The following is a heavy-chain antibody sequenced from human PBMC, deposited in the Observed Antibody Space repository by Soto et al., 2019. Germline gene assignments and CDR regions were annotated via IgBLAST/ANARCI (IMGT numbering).Heavy chain of an antibody. CDR2: ISAYNGNT. D-gene: IGHD3-10*01. V-gene: IGHV1-18*01. CDR1: GYTFTSYG. J-gene: IGHJ5*02. CDR3: ARTRLVRGDLGVFLDWFAP. Sequence: ASVKVSCKASGYTFTSYGISWVRQAPGQGLEWMGWISAYNGNTNYAQKLQGRVTMTTDTSTSTAYMELRSLRSDDTAVYYCARTRLVRGDLGVFLDWFAPWGQGTLVTVSS.